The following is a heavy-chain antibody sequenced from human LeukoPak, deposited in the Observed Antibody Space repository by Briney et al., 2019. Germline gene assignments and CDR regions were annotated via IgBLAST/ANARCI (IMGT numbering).Heavy chain of an antibody. D-gene: IGHD1-26*01. CDR2: IFYSGST. CDR3: ARGPGWETTHSRFDP. J-gene: IGHJ5*02. CDR1: GGSIGTGDYS. Sequence: SETLSLTCTVSGGSIGTGDYSWDWIRQPPGKGLEWIGYIFYSGSTYSNPSLKSRVTISVDTPKNQFSLRLSSVTAAGTAVYYCARGPGWETTHSRFDPWGQGTLVTVS. V-gene: IGHV4-30-4*02.